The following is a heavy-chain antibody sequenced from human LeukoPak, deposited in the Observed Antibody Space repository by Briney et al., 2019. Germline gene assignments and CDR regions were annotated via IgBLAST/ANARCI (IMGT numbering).Heavy chain of an antibody. CDR2: IYTTGST. D-gene: IGHD2-2*01. CDR1: GVSISTYY. CDR3: ARHDCSSTSCYWNY. Sequence: SETLSLTCTVSGVSISTYYWSWIRQPAGKGLEWIGRIYTTGSTNYNPSLKSRVTMSVDTSKNQFSLKLSSVTAADTAVYYCARHDCSSTSCYWNYWGQGTLVTVSS. J-gene: IGHJ4*02. V-gene: IGHV4-4*07.